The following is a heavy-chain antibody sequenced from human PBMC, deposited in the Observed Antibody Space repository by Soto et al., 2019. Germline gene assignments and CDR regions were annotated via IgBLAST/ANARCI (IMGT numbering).Heavy chain of an antibody. CDR3: ARVVVLVAATRYWYFDL. V-gene: IGHV3-11*01. CDR2: MSRRDDTI. J-gene: IGHJ2*01. D-gene: IGHD2-15*01. CDR1: GFTFSDYY. Sequence: QVQLVESGGGLVKPGGSLRLSCAASGFTFSDYYMTWIRQAPGKGLEWVSYMSRRDDTIFYADSVKGRVTISRDNAKNSLYLQMNSLRAEDTAVYYCARVVVLVAATRYWYFDLWGRGTLVTVSS.